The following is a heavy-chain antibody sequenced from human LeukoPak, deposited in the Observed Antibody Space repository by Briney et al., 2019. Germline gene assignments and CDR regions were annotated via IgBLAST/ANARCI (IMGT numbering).Heavy chain of an antibody. CDR1: GYTFTGYY. V-gene: IGHV1-46*01. J-gene: IGHJ5*02. CDR3: ARDNSVGDIAWWFDP. CDR2: INPSGSST. Sequence: VKVSCKASGYTFTGYYMHWVRQAPGQGLEWMGLINPSGSSTLYAQKFQGRVTMTRDMSTTTDYMELSSLRSEDTAVYYCARDNSVGDIAWWFDPWGQGTLVTVSS. D-gene: IGHD3-16*02.